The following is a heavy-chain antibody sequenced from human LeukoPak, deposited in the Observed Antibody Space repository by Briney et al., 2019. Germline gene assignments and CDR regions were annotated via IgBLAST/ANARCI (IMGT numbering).Heavy chain of an antibody. J-gene: IGHJ4*02. CDR2: ISRSGTAL. CDR1: GFIFSTYE. V-gene: IGHV3-48*03. D-gene: IGHD6-19*01. CDR3: ARERYSSGWYVLGYFDY. Sequence: PGGSLRLSCATSGFIFSTYEMNWVRQAPGKGLEWVAHISRSGTALYYADSVKGRFTISRDNARNSLDLQMNSLRSEDTAVYYCARERYSSGWYVLGYFDYWGQGTLVTVSS.